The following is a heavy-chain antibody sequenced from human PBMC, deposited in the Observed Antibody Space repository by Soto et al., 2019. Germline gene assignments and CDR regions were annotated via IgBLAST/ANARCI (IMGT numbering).Heavy chain of an antibody. Sequence: QVQLQESGPGLVKPSETLSLTCTVSGGSISSYYWSWIRQPPGKGLEWIGYIYYSGSTNYNPSLTSRATISVDTAKNQLSLKLSSVTAADTAVYYCARRYGYYLDYWGQGTLVTVSS. CDR3: ARRYGYYLDY. CDR1: GGSISSYY. J-gene: IGHJ4*02. V-gene: IGHV4-59*08. D-gene: IGHD4-17*01. CDR2: IYYSGST.